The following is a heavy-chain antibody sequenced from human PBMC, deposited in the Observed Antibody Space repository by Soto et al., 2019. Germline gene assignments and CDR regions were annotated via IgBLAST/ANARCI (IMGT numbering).Heavy chain of an antibody. CDR2: IYYSGST. D-gene: IGHD6-19*01. J-gene: IGHJ4*02. V-gene: IGHV4-59*01. Sequence: PSETLSLTCTVSGGSISSYYWSWIQQPPGKGLEWIGYIYYSGSTNYNPSLKSRVTISVDTSKNQFSLKLSSVTAADTAVYYCARGLGSSGWYYFDYWGQGTLVTVSS. CDR3: ARGLGSSGWYYFDY. CDR1: GGSISSYY.